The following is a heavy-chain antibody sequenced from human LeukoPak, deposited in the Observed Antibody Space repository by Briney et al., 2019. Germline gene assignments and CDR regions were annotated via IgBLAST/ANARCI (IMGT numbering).Heavy chain of an antibody. V-gene: IGHV4-34*12. D-gene: IGHD2-15*01. CDR3: ARRPVAATRGGGFGAFDM. Sequence: PSETLSLTCGVSGGAFSGYYWSWIRQAPGKGLEWIGEIIHTGITNYSPSLKSRVTVSVDTSNNQASLKLTSVTAADTAMYFCARRPVAATRGGGFGAFDMWGQGTMVTVTS. CDR1: GGAFSGYY. CDR2: IIHTGIT. J-gene: IGHJ3*02.